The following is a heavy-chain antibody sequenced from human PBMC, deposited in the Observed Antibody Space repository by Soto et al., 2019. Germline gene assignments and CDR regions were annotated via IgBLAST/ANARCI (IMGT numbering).Heavy chain of an antibody. J-gene: IGHJ5*02. D-gene: IGHD4-17*01. CDR1: GFSLSTGGVG. V-gene: IGHV2-5*02. Sequence: QITLKESGPTVVKPTQTLTLTCTFSGFSLSTGGVGVGWIRQPPGKALEWLALIYWDDERRYSPSLKSRLTITKDTSKSQVVLTVTNVDPVDTATYYCAHSKVTTTSDWFGPWGQGTLVTVSS. CDR2: IYWDDER. CDR3: AHSKVTTTSDWFGP.